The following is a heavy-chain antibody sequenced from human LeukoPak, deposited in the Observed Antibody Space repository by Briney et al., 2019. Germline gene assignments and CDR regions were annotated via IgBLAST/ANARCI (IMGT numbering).Heavy chain of an antibody. CDR2: INHSGST. CDR1: GGSFSGYY. Sequence: SETLSLTCAVYGGSFSGYYWSWIRQPPGKGLEWIGEINHSGSTNYNPSLKSRVTISVDTSKNQFSLKLSSVTAADTAVYYCARVKGKWFGELLPNYYYYMDVWGKGTTVTISS. J-gene: IGHJ6*03. V-gene: IGHV4-34*01. CDR3: ARVKGKWFGELLPNYYYYMDV. D-gene: IGHD3-10*01.